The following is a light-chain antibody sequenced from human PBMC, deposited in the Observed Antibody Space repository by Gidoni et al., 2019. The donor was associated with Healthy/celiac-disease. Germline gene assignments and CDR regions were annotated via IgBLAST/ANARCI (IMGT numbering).Light chain of an antibody. CDR1: QSISSW. CDR2: KAS. J-gene: IGKJ4*01. CDR3: QQYNSPPLT. Sequence: DIQMTQSPSTLSASVGDRVTNTCRASQSISSWLAWYQQKPGKAPKLLIYKASSLESGVPSRFSGSGSGTEFTLTISSLQPDDFATYYCQQYNSPPLTFGGGTKVEIK. V-gene: IGKV1-5*03.